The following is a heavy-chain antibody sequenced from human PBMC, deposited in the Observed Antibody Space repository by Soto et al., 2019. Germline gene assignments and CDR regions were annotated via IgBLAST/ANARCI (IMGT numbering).Heavy chain of an antibody. CDR1: VDSITNYY. V-gene: IGHV4-59*01. Sequence: SETLSLTCSVSVDSITNYYWNWIRQPPGKGLEWIGSILYSGSTNHNPSLKSRVTISIDTSKNQIALKLTSVTAADTAVYYCARKFSGLYSGFGPWGQGVMVTVSS. D-gene: IGHD6-19*01. CDR2: ILYSGST. CDR3: ARKFSGLYSGFGP. J-gene: IGHJ5*02.